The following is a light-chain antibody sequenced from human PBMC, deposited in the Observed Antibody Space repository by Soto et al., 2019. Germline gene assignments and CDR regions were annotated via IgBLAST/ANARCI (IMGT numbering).Light chain of an antibody. V-gene: IGKV3-15*01. CDR1: QSVSTN. CDR2: GAS. J-gene: IGKJ4*01. Sequence: EIVMTQSPATLSVSPGERATLSCRASQSVSTNLAWYQQKPGQAPRLLIYGASTRATGIPARFSSSGSGKEFTLTISSLQSEDFAVYYCQQYNNWPLTFGGGTEVEIK. CDR3: QQYNNWPLT.